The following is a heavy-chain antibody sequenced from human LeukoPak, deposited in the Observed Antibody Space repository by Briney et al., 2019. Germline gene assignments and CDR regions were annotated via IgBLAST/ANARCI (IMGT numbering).Heavy chain of an antibody. CDR1: GFTFSSYA. Sequence: GGSLRLSCAASGFTFSSYAMSWVRQAPGKGLEWVSAISGSGGSTYYADSVKGRFTISRDNAKNSLYLQMNSLRAEDTAVYYCARGDELYYFDYWGQGTLVTVSS. CDR3: ARGDELYYFDY. D-gene: IGHD3-16*01. V-gene: IGHV3-23*01. CDR2: ISGSGGST. J-gene: IGHJ4*02.